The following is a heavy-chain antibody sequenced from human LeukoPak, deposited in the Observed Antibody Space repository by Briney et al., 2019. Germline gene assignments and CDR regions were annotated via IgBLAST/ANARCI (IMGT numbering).Heavy chain of an antibody. CDR1: GDSVSTKSAT. D-gene: IGHD3-16*02. V-gene: IGHV6-1*01. Sequence: ASQTLSLTFAISGDSVSTKSATWNWIRQSPSRGLEWLGRTYYRSKWYNDYAVSVKSRITINPDTSKNQFSLQLNSVTPEDTAAYYCARDPDPFSRLSVFDIWGQGTMVTASS. CDR3: ARDPDPFSRLSVFDI. CDR2: TYYRSKWYN. J-gene: IGHJ3*02.